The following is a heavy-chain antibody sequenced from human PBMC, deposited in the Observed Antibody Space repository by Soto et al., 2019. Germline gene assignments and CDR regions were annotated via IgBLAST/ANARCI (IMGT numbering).Heavy chain of an antibody. J-gene: IGHJ4*02. Sequence: QVQLVQSGAEVKQPGSSVKVSCKTSGGTFSTYAISWVRQAPGQGREWMGGIVPIFGTPNYAQKFKGRVTIAADDSTRTAYMEMRSRRFEDTAVYYCARGWGYDSSDYYYAYWGRGTLVTVSS. CDR1: GGTFSTYA. V-gene: IGHV1-69*01. CDR2: IVPIFGTP. D-gene: IGHD3-22*01. CDR3: ARGWGYDSSDYYYAY.